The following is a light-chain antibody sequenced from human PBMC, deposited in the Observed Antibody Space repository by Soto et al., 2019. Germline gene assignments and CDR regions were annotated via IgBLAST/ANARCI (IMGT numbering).Light chain of an antibody. J-gene: IGKJ2*01. V-gene: IGKV1-6*01. CDR1: QDIRKD. CDR3: LQDSSYPFT. Sequence: AIQMTQSPSSLSASVGDRVTITCRASQDIRKDLGWYQQKPGKAPKSLVYGASTLQSGVPSRFSGSGSGTDFTLTISSLQPEDFAAYYCLQDSSYPFTFGQGTKLEIK. CDR2: GAS.